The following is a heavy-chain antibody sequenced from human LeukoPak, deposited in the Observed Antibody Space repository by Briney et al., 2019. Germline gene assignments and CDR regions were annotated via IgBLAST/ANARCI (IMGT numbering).Heavy chain of an antibody. V-gene: IGHV4-39*01. CDR1: GGSISSSSYY. CDR2: IYYSGST. Sequence: SETLSLTCTVSGGSISSSSYYWGWIRQPPGKGLEWIGSIYYSGSTYYNPSLKSRVTISVDTSKNQFSLKLSSVTAADTAVYYCARPRLGYCSSTSCEQGNYYMDVWGKGTTVTVSS. D-gene: IGHD2-2*01. CDR3: ARPRLGYCSSTSCEQGNYYMDV. J-gene: IGHJ6*03.